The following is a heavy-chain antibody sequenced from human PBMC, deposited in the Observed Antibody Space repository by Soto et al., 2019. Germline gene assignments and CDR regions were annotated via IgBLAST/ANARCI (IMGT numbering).Heavy chain of an antibody. CDR2: IKSKTDGGTT. CDR3: TTDPGLLGGSSSSTTRSYYYYGMDV. Sequence: PGGSLRLSCAASGFTFSNAWMNWVRQAPGKGLEWVGRIKSKTDGGTTDYAAPVKGRFTISRDDSKNTLYLQMNSLKTEDTAVYYCTTDPGLLGGSSSSTTRSYYYYGMDVWGQGTTVTVSS. V-gene: IGHV3-15*07. D-gene: IGHD6-6*01. CDR1: GFTFSNAW. J-gene: IGHJ6*02.